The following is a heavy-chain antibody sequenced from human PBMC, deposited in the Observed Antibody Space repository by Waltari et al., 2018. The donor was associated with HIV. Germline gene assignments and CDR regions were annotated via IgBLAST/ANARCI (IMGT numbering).Heavy chain of an antibody. CDR2: INHSGST. Sequence: QVQLQQWGAGLLKPSETPSLTCAVYGGSFRGYYWSWIRQPPGKGLEWIGEINHSGSTNYNPSLKSRVTISVDTSKNQFSLKLSSVTAADTAVYYCARGRPQKAVAGRRNWFDPWGQGTLVTVSS. CDR3: ARGRPQKAVAGRRNWFDP. J-gene: IGHJ5*02. CDR1: GGSFRGYY. D-gene: IGHD6-19*01. V-gene: IGHV4-34*01.